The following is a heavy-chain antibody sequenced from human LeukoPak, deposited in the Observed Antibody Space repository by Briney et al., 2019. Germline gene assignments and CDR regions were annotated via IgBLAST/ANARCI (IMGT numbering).Heavy chain of an antibody. CDR2: IILIFGTA. V-gene: IGHV1-69*05. D-gene: IGHD5-24*01. CDR1: GGTCSSYA. Sequence: ASVKVSCKASGGTCSSYAISWVRQAPGQGLEWMGGIILIFGTANYAQTFHDRVTITTDESTSSAYMELSSVRAKDTAVYYCARGVIVREGYNKIDYYYYYYMDVWGEGTTVTVSS. J-gene: IGHJ6*03. CDR3: ARGVIVREGYNKIDYYYYYYMDV.